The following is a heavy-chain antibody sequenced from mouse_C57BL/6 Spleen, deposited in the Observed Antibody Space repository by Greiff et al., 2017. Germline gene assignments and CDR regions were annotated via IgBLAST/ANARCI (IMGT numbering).Heavy chain of an antibody. CDR2: IHPNSGST. J-gene: IGHJ4*01. D-gene: IGHD1-1*01. CDR1: GYTFTSYW. V-gene: IGHV1-64*01. CDR3: ARYRLRSDYYAMDY. Sequence: VQLQQPGAELVKPGASVKLSCKASGYTFTSYWMHWVKQRPGQGLEWIGMIHPNSGSTNYNEKIKSKATLTVDKSSSTAYMQLSSLTSVDSAVYYCARYRLRSDYYAMDYWGQGTSVTVSS.